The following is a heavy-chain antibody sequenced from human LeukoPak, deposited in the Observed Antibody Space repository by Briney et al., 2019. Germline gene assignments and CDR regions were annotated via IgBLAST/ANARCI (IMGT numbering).Heavy chain of an antibody. V-gene: IGHV4-4*07. CDR1: GGSISSYY. Sequence: SETLSLTCTVSGGSISSYYWSWIRQPAGKGLEWIGRIYTSGSTNYNPSLKSRVTMSVDTSKNQFSLKLSSVTAADTAVYYCARVLDYSNSPYYYYYYMDVWGKGTTVTVSS. J-gene: IGHJ6*03. D-gene: IGHD4-11*01. CDR3: ARVLDYSNSPYYYYYYMDV. CDR2: IYTSGST.